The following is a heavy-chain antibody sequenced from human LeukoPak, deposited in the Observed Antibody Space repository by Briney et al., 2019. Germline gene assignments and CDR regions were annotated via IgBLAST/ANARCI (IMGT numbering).Heavy chain of an antibody. CDR1: GYTFTSYY. D-gene: IGHD3-10*01. V-gene: IGHV1-46*01. CDR3: ARGTMVRGVPTPDDY. CDR2: INPSGGST. J-gene: IGHJ4*02. Sequence: ASVKVSCKASGYTFTSYYMHWVRQAPGQGLEWMGIINPSGGSTSYAQKFQGRVTMTRDTSTSTVYMELSSLRSEDTAVYYCARGTMVRGVPTPDDYWGQGALVTVSS.